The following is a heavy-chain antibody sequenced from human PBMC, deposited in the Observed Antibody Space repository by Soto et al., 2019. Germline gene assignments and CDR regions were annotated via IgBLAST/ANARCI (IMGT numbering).Heavy chain of an antibody. CDR2: IIPIFGTA. Sequence: QVQLVQSGAEVKKPGSSVKVSCKASGGTFSSYAISWVRQAPGQGLEWMGGIIPIFGTANYAQKFQGRVTITVDETTSTAYMELSSLGSEDTAVYYWASGVKDRYEPDYYSYGMDVWGQGTTVTVSS. CDR3: ASGVKDRYEPDYYSYGMDV. J-gene: IGHJ6*02. CDR1: GGTFSSYA. V-gene: IGHV1-69*01. D-gene: IGHD2-21*02.